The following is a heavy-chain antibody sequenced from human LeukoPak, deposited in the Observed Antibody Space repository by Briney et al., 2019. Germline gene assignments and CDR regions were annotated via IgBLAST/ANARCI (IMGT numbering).Heavy chain of an antibody. CDR2: IYYSGST. CDR1: GGSISSYY. Sequence: SETLSLTCTVSGGSISSYYWSWIRQPPGKGLEWIGYIYYSGSTNYNPSLKSRVTISVDTSKNQFSLKQSSVTAADTAVYYCASSEGYYYYYYMDVWGKGTTVTVSS. V-gene: IGHV4-59*01. J-gene: IGHJ6*03. CDR3: ASSEGYYYYYYMDV.